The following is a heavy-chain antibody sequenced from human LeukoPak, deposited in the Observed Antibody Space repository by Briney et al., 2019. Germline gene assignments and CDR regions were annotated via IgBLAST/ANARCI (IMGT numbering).Heavy chain of an antibody. V-gene: IGHV1-69*13. CDR2: IIPIFGTA. CDR1: GGAFISYA. J-gene: IGHJ6*02. CDR3: ARDMQWLVPSYYYGMDV. D-gene: IGHD6-19*01. Sequence: SVKVSCKASGGAFISYAISWVRQAPGQGLEWMGGIIPIFGTANYAQKFQGRVTITADESTSTAYMELSSLRSEDTAVYYCARDMQWLVPSYYYGMDVWGQGTTVTVSS.